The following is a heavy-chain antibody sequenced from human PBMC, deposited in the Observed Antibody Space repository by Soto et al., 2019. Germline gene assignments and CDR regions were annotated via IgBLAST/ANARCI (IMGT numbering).Heavy chain of an antibody. V-gene: IGHV4-39*01. CDR3: ARAGMTTVTTWEDYFDY. CDR2: IYYSGST. D-gene: IGHD4-17*01. J-gene: IGHJ4*02. Sequence: QLQLQESGPGLVKPSETLSLTCTVSGGSIRSSSYYWGWIRQPPGKGLEWIGSIYYSGSTYYNPSPESRVTISVDTSKNQCSLKLSSVTAADTAVYYCARAGMTTVTTWEDYFDYWGQGTLVTVSS. CDR1: GGSIRSSSYY.